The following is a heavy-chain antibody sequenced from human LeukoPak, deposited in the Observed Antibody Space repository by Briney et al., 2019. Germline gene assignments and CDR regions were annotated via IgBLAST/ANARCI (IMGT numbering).Heavy chain of an antibody. CDR2: ISSSSSFT. J-gene: IGHJ4*02. V-gene: IGHV3-21*05. D-gene: IGHD4-11*01. Sequence: PGGSLRLSCAASGFTFSSYNMNWVRQAPGKGLEWVSYISSSSSFTNYADSVKGRFTISRDNAKNSLYLHMNSLRAEDTAVYYCAREVHSNYDYWGQGTLVTVSS. CDR1: GFTFSSYN. CDR3: AREVHSNYDY.